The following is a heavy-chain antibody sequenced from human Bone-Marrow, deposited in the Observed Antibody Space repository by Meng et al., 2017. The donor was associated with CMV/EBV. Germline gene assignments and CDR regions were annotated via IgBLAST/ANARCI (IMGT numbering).Heavy chain of an antibody. V-gene: IGHV1-69*05. D-gene: IGHD5-12*01. J-gene: IGHJ1*01. CDR3: ASQQASGPEYFQH. CDR1: GGTFSSYA. CDR2: IIPIFGTA. Sequence: SVKVSCKASGGTFSSYAISWARQAPGQGLEWMGGIIPIFGTANYAQKFQGRVTITTDESTSTAYMELSSLRSEDTAVYYCASQQASGPEYFQHWGQGTLVTVSS.